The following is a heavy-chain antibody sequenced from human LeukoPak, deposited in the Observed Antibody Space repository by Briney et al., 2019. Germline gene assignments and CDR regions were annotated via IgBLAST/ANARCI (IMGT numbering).Heavy chain of an antibody. CDR1: GGSINSYY. CDR3: ARGVVITGLDY. Sequence: PSETLSLTCTVSGGSINSYYWSWLRQPAERGLEWIGRIYASGSTTYNPSLRSRVAISMDTSKNQFSLMLTSVTAADTAVYYCARGVVITGLDYWGQGTLVTVSS. J-gene: IGHJ4*02. D-gene: IGHD3-3*01. CDR2: IYASGST. V-gene: IGHV4-4*07.